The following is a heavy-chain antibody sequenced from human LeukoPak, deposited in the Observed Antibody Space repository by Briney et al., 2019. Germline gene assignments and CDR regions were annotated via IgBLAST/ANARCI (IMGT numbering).Heavy chain of an antibody. CDR2: INHSGST. J-gene: IGHJ4*02. CDR3: ARRPTRNSNDSSGAFYRQSGPFDS. D-gene: IGHD3-22*01. CDR1: GGSFSGYY. Sequence: SETLSLTCAVYGGSFSGYYWSWIRQPPGKGLEWIGEINHSGSTNYNPSLKSRVTISVDTSKNQFSLKLSSVTAADTAVYYCARRPTRNSNDSSGAFYRQSGPFDSWGQGTLVTVSS. V-gene: IGHV4-34*01.